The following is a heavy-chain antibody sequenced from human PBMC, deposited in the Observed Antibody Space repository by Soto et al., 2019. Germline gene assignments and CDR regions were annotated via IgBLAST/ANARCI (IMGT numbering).Heavy chain of an antibody. CDR2: ISSSSGYI. Sequence: EVQLVESGGGLVRPGGSLRLSCAASGFSFNTYTMNWVRQAPGKGLEWVSLISSSSGYIYYADSVKGRFTISRDNANNLLYLHMSRLTVDHTAVYFCPKYYHGDFYYYGLDVSGQGTTVTVSS. CDR3: PKYYHGDFYYYGLDV. D-gene: IGHD2-8*01. J-gene: IGHJ6*02. V-gene: IGHV3-21*02. CDR1: GFSFNTYT.